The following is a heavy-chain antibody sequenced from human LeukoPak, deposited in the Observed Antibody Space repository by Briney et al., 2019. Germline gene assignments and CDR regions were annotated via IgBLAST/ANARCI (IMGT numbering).Heavy chain of an antibody. CDR3: ARGSAVVGGGGPLFDY. D-gene: IGHD4-23*01. CDR2: INPNSGGT. J-gene: IGHJ4*02. V-gene: IGHV1-2*02. CDR1: GYAFTGYF. Sequence: ASVKVSCKASGYAFTGYFIHWVRQAPGQGLEWMGWINPNSGGTNYAQKFQGRVTMTRDTSISTASMELNRLRSDDTAVYYCARGSAVVGGGGPLFDYWGQGTLVTVSS.